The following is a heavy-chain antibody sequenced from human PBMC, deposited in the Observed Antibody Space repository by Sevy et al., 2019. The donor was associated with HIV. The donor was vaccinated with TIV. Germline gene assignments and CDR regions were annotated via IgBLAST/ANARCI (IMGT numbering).Heavy chain of an antibody. CDR3: ARAKSRRDFWSGYNATLWDYYDYGMDV. V-gene: IGHV3-48*01. CDR2: ISSSSSTI. Sequence: GGSLRLSCAASGFTFSSYSMNWVRQAPGKGLEWVSYISSSSSTIYYADSVKGRFTISRDNAKNSLYLQMNSLRAEDTAVYYCARAKSRRDFWSGYNATLWDYYDYGMDVWGQGTTVTVSS. CDR1: GFTFSSYS. J-gene: IGHJ6*02. D-gene: IGHD3-3*01.